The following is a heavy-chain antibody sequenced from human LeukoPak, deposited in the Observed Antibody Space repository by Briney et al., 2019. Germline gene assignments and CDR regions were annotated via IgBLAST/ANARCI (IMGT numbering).Heavy chain of an antibody. D-gene: IGHD3-10*01. CDR2: IYSGGGT. V-gene: IGHV3-53*01. CDR3: SGYGFGSSYSGFDI. CDR1: GFTFSDTY. J-gene: IGHJ3*02. Sequence: PGGSLRLSCAASGFTFSDTYMSWVRQAPGKGLEWVSVIYSGGGTYYADSVKGRFTISRDNFKNTLYLQMNSLRAADRDRSCCSGYGFGSSYSGFDISGEGTMVTVSS.